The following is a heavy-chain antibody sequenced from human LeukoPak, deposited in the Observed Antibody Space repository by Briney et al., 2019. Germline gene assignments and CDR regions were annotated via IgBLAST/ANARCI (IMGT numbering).Heavy chain of an antibody. V-gene: IGHV3-23*01. D-gene: IGHD3-3*01. CDR3: AKFYYDFWSGYFDY. Sequence: GGSLRLSCAASGFTFSSYAMSWVCPAPGTGLEWVSAISGSGGSTYYADSVKGRFTISRDNSKNTLYLQMNSLRAEDTAVYYCAKFYYDFWSGYFDYWGQGTLVTVSS. CDR1: GFTFSSYA. CDR2: ISGSGGST. J-gene: IGHJ4*02.